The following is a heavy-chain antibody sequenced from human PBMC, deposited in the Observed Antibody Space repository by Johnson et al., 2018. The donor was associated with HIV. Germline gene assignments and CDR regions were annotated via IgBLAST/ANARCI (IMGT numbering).Heavy chain of an antibody. D-gene: IGHD5-12*01. Sequence: QVQLVESGGGVVQPGRSLRLSCAASGFTFSSYAMHWVRQAPGKGLEWVAGISYDGSNKYYADSVKGRFTISRDNSKNTLYLQMNSLRAEDTAVYYCARDQVDRGGAFDIWGQGTMVTVSS. V-gene: IGHV3-30-3*01. CDR2: ISYDGSNK. CDR1: GFTFSSYA. CDR3: ARDQVDRGGAFDI. J-gene: IGHJ3*02.